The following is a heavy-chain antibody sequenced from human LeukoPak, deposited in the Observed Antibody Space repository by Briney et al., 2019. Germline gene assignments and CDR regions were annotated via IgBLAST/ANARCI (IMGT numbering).Heavy chain of an antibody. CDR1: GYTFTNYG. CDR3: ARRLDIVVSIAFDI. V-gene: IGHV1-18*01. Sequence: GASVKVSCKTSGYTFTNYGLSWVRQAPGQGLEWMGWISPYNDNTNYAQKFQGRVTMTTDTSTRTAYMELRSLRSDDTAVYHCARRLDIVVSIAFDIWGQGTMVTVSS. D-gene: IGHD5-12*01. CDR2: ISPYNDNT. J-gene: IGHJ3*02.